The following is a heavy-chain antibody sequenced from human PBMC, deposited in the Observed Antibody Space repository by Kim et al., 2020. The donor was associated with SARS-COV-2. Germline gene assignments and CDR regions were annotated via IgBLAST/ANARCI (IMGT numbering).Heavy chain of an antibody. CDR3: ARMYSSSSGVPLWYFDL. Sequence: LQSRVTISVDTSKNQFSRKLSSVTAADTAVYYCARMYSSSSGVPLWYFDLWGRGTVVTVSS. V-gene: IGHV4-34*01. J-gene: IGHJ2*01. D-gene: IGHD6-6*01.